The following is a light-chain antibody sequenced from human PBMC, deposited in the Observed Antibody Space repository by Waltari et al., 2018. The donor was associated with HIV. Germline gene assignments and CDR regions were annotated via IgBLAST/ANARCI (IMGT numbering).Light chain of an antibody. CDR3: ALYMTGAKWV. J-gene: IGLJ3*02. Sequence: QTVVTQEPSFSVSPGGTVTLTCALNSDSVSINYYPGWFQQTPGQAPRTLISSTSSRSSGVPDRFSGSILGNKAALTITGAQADDDSVYFCALYMTGAKWVFGGGTKLTVL. V-gene: IGLV8-61*01. CDR1: SDSVSINYY. CDR2: STS.